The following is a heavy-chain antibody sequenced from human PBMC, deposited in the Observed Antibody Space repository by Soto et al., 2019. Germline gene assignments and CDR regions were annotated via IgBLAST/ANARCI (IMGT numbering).Heavy chain of an antibody. Sequence: GGSLRLSCAASGFTFSSYAMHWVRQAPGKGLEWVAVISYDGSNKYYADSVKGRFTISRDNSKNTLYLQMNSLRAEDTAGYYCARVFAKSLLRSYFDYWGQGTLVTVSS. D-gene: IGHD3-22*01. CDR1: GFTFSSYA. CDR2: ISYDGSNK. J-gene: IGHJ4*02. CDR3: ARVFAKSLLRSYFDY. V-gene: IGHV3-30-3*01.